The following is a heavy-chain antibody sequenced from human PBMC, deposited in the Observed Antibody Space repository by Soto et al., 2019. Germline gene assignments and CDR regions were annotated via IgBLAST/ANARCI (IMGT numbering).Heavy chain of an antibody. D-gene: IGHD6-6*01. Sequence: SETLSLTCAFSGYSIISGYYWGWIRQPPGKGLEWIGSIYHSGSTYYNPSLKSRVTISVDTSKNQFSLKLSSVTAADTAVYYCAPSAFIAAPFDYWGQGTLVTVSS. CDR1: GYSIISGYY. J-gene: IGHJ4*02. V-gene: IGHV4-38-2*01. CDR2: IYHSGST. CDR3: APSAFIAAPFDY.